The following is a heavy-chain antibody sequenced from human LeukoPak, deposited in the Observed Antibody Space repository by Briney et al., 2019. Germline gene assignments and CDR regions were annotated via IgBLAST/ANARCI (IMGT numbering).Heavy chain of an antibody. CDR1: GGSFSSYA. J-gene: IGHJ4*02. CDR3: ARGWLAETTVVTPYNY. Sequence: ASVKVSCKASGGSFSSYAINGVRQAPGQGLEWMGGIIPIFGKANYAQKFQDRVAITAVESMSTVYMELSSLRSEDTAVYYCARGWLAETTVVTPYNYWGQGTLVTVSS. CDR2: IIPIFGKA. D-gene: IGHD4-23*01. V-gene: IGHV1-69*13.